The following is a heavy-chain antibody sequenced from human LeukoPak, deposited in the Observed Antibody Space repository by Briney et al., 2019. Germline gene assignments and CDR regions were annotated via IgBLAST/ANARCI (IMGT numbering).Heavy chain of an antibody. Sequence: KXXEWVSYISSSGSTIYYADSVKGRFTISRDNAKNSLYLQMNSLRAEDTAVYYCARFPGVPLGSYGMDVWGX. V-gene: IGHV3-11*01. D-gene: IGHD1-26*01. J-gene: IGHJ6*02. CDR2: ISSSGSTI. CDR3: ARFPGVPLGSYGMDV.